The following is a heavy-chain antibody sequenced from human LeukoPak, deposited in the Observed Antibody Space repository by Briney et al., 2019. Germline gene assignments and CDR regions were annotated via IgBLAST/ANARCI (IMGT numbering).Heavy chain of an antibody. D-gene: IGHD5-24*01. CDR1: GGSISNYY. CDR3: ARVPLQFQEPFDY. V-gene: IGHV4-34*01. Sequence: PSETLSLTCVVYGGSISNYYWSWIRQPPGNGLEWIGEINHRGGTNYHPSLKSRVTISIDTSHYQFSLKLNSVTAADTAVYYCARVPLQFQEPFDYWGQGTLVTVSS. CDR2: INHRGGT. J-gene: IGHJ4*02.